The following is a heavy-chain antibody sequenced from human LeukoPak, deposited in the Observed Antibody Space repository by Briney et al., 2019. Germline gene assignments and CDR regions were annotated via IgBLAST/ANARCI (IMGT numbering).Heavy chain of an antibody. Sequence: SETLSLTCVVSRGSFSGYSWTWVRQAPGKGLEWIGFINPGETTNYNPSLKSRVTISVDTSKNQFSLRLSSVTAADTAVYYCASGPPTYSSSSRGAFDIWGQGTMVTVSS. CDR1: RGSFSGYS. J-gene: IGHJ3*02. V-gene: IGHV4-34*01. CDR3: ASGPPTYSSSSRGAFDI. CDR2: INPGETT. D-gene: IGHD6-6*01.